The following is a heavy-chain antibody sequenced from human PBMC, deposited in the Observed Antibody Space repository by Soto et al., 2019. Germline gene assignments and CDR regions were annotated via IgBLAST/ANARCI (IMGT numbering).Heavy chain of an antibody. CDR2: VHPSGST. CDR1: SASLGVHY. V-gene: IGHV4-34*02. Sequence: QGQLRQWGAGVLKPSDTLSLTCAVFSASLGVHYWAWIRQSPDKGLEWIGEVHPSGSTDYNPSLRSRLTLSLDTSKNQFSLKVASVTAADTAVYFCARGKPSGYRFGPRNFFYYGLDVWGPGTTVTVSS. D-gene: IGHD5-18*01. J-gene: IGHJ6*02. CDR3: ARGKPSGYRFGPRNFFYYGLDV.